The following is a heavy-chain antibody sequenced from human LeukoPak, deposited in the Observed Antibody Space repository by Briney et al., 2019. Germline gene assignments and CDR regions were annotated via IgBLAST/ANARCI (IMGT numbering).Heavy chain of an antibody. J-gene: IGHJ4*02. D-gene: IGHD3-16*01. CDR2: ISSSGSTI. CDR1: GFTFSSYE. CDR3: ARDHNDYVWGSNPY. Sequence: GGSLRLSCAASGFTFSSYEMNWVRQAPGKGLEWVSYISSSGSTIYYADSVKGRFTISRDNAKNTLYLQMNSLRAEDTAVYYCARDHNDYVWGSNPYWGQGTLVTVSS. V-gene: IGHV3-48*03.